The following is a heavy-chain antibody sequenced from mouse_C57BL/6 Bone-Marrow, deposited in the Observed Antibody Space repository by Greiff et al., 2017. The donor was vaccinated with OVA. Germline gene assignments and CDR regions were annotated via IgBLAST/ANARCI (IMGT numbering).Heavy chain of an antibody. V-gene: IGHV2-5*01. D-gene: IGHD1-1*01. J-gene: IGHJ1*03. Sequence: VQLQQSGPGLVQPSQSLSITCTVSGFSLTSYGVHWVRQSPGKGLEWLGVIWRGGSTDYTAAFMSRLSITKDNSKSQVFFKMNSLQADDTAIYDCAKNYYGSSFRYFDVWGTGTTVTVSS. CDR3: AKNYYGSSFRYFDV. CDR1: GFSLTSYG. CDR2: IWRGGST.